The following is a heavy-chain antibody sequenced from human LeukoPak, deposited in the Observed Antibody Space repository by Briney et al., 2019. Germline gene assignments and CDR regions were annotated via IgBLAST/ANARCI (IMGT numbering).Heavy chain of an antibody. CDR2: INPTGGST. V-gene: IGHV1-46*01. CDR3: ARVWGSYRPNDY. CDR1: GYTFTSYY. Sequence: ASVKVSCKASGYTFTSYYMHWVRQAPGQGLEWMGLINPTGGSTGYAQKFQGRVTMTRDMSTSTDYMELSSLRSEDTAIYYCARVWGSYRPNDYWGQGTLVTVSS. J-gene: IGHJ4*02. D-gene: IGHD3-16*02.